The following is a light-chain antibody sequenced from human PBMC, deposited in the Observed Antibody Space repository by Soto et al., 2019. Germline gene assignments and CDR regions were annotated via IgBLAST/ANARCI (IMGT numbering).Light chain of an antibody. Sequence: QSALTQPASLSGSPGQSITISCTGTSTDIGSYNYVSWYQQHPGKAPNLMIFDVSYRPSGISDRFSGSKSGNTASLTISGLQPEDEADYYCSSYGASSTLFGGGTKLTVL. CDR2: DVS. CDR3: SSYGASSTL. CDR1: STDIGSYNY. J-gene: IGLJ2*01. V-gene: IGLV2-14*03.